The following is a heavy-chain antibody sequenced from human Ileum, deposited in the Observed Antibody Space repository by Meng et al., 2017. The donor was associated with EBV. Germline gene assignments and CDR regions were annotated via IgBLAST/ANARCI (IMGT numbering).Heavy chain of an antibody. CDR1: GGSISSSHW. CDR2: IYQSGNT. Sequence: QVQLQESGPGLVKPSGTLSVTCTVSGGSISSSHWWSWVRQSPEKGLEWIGEIYQSGNTNYNPSLKSRVTISIDRSKNQFSLQLNSVTPEDTAVYYCARDSSSSAYSPFDYWGQGTLVTVSS. V-gene: IGHV4-4*02. J-gene: IGHJ4*02. CDR3: ARDSSSSAYSPFDY. D-gene: IGHD3-22*01.